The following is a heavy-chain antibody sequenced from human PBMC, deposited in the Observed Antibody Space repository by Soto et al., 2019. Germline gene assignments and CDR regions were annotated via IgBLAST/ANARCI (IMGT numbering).Heavy chain of an antibody. J-gene: IGHJ3*02. V-gene: IGHV4-31*03. CDR1: GGSISSGGYY. CDR2: IYYSGST. D-gene: IGHD3-22*01. CDR3: AREHSSGYYSGAFDI. Sequence: SETLSLTCTVSGGSISSGGYYWSWIRQHPGKGLEWIGYIYYSGSTYYNPSLKSRVTISVDTSKNQFSLKLSSVTAADTAVYSCAREHSSGYYSGAFDIWGKGTMVTVSS.